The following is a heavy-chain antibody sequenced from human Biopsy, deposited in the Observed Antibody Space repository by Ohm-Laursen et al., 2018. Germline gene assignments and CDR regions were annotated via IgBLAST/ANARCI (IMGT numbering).Heavy chain of an antibody. Sequence: SRTLSLTCTVSGGSFTGHYWSWIRQPPGKGLEWIGHISYTGYTSYNASLKSRVTISVDTSRNHFSLRLSSLTAADTAVYYCARGSNDFGGLYFPRWGQGTLLTVSS. V-gene: IGHV4-59*11. CDR1: GGSFTGHY. CDR2: ISYTGYT. CDR3: ARGSNDFGGLYFPR. D-gene: IGHD4-23*01. J-gene: IGHJ4*02.